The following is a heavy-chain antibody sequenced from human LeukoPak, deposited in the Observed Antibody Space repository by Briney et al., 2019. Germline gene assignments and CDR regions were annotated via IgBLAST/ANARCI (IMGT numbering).Heavy chain of an antibody. CDR2: IYYSGST. CDR1: GGSISSYY. V-gene: IGHV4-59*08. CDR3: ARILRWSTGLYFDY. D-gene: IGHD4-23*01. J-gene: IGHJ4*02. Sequence: SETLSLTCTVSGGSISSYYWSWIRQPPGKGLEWIGYIYYSGSTNYNPSLKSRVTISVDTSNNQFSLKLSSVTAADTAVYYCARILRWSTGLYFDYWGQGTLVTVSS.